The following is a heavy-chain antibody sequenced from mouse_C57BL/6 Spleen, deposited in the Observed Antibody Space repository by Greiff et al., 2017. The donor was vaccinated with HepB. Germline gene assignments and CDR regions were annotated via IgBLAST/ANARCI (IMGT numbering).Heavy chain of an antibody. D-gene: IGHD1-2*01. Sequence: EVQLQQSGPGLVKPSQSLSLTCSVTGYSITSGYYWNWIRQFPGNKLEWMGYISYDGSNNYNPSLKNRISITRDTSKNQFFLKLNSVTTEDTATYYCARDDYGPAWFAYWGQGTLVTVSA. V-gene: IGHV3-6*01. CDR3: ARDDYGPAWFAY. CDR2: ISYDGSN. CDR1: GYSITSGYY. J-gene: IGHJ3*01.